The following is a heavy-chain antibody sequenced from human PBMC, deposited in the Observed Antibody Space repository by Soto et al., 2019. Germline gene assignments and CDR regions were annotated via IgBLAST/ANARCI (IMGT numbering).Heavy chain of an antibody. CDR1: GYTFTSYA. Sequence: QVQLVQSGAEVKKHGASVKVSCKASGYTFTSYAMHWVRQAPGQRLEWMGWINAGNGKTKYSQKFQGRVTITRDTSASTAYMELSSLRSEDTAVYYCARGPGGPDGPGDYWGQGTLVTVSS. D-gene: IGHD2-15*01. CDR3: ARGPGGPDGPGDY. CDR2: INAGNGKT. J-gene: IGHJ4*02. V-gene: IGHV1-3*01.